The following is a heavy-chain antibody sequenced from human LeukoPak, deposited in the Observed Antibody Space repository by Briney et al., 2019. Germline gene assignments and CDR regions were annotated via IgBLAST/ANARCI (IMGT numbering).Heavy chain of an antibody. V-gene: IGHV3-33*01. CDR2: TWYDGSNK. Sequence: GGSLRLSCAASGFTFSSYGMHWVRQAPGKGLEWVAVTWYDGSNKYYADSVKGRFTISRDNSKNTLYLQMNSLRAEDTAVYYCARDRRPSYDSSGYYSDAFDIWGQGTMVTVSS. J-gene: IGHJ3*02. CDR3: ARDRRPSYDSSGYYSDAFDI. D-gene: IGHD3-22*01. CDR1: GFTFSSYG.